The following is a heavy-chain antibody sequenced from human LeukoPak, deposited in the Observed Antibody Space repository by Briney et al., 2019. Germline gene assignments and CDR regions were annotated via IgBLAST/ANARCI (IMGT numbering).Heavy chain of an antibody. CDR3: ARDSKAVGDPRYGD. J-gene: IGHJ4*02. D-gene: IGHD3-16*01. CDR1: GYTFTSYY. CDR2: VNPHSGGI. Sequence: ASVKVSCKSSGYTFTSYYLHWRRQAPGQGLEWMGWVNPHSGGINYAPKFQGRVSMTRDTSISTAYMELSRLLSDDTAVYFCARDSKAVGDPRYGDWGQGTLVTVSS. V-gene: IGHV1-2*02.